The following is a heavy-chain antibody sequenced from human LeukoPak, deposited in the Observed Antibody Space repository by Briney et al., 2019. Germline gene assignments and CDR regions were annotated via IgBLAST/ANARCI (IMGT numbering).Heavy chain of an antibody. Sequence: SVKVSCKASGGTFSSYAISWVRQAPGQGLEWMGGIIPIFGTANYAQKFQGRDTITTDESTSTAYMELSSLRSEDTAVYYCAREAENFWSGYFTFDYWGQGTLVTVSS. CDR3: AREAENFWSGYFTFDY. CDR2: IIPIFGTA. D-gene: IGHD3-3*01. V-gene: IGHV1-69*05. J-gene: IGHJ4*02. CDR1: GGTFSSYA.